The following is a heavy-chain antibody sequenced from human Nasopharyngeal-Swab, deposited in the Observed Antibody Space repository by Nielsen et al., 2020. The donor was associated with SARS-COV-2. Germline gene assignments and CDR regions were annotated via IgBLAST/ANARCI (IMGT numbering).Heavy chain of an antibody. CDR2: IYHSGST. J-gene: IGHJ4*02. V-gene: IGHV4-38-2*02. CDR3: ARGRIAVAGNYFDY. D-gene: IGHD6-19*01. CDR1: GYSISSGYY. Sequence: SETLSLTCTVSGYSISSGYYWGWIRQPPGKGLEWIGSIYHSGSTYYNPSLKSRVTISVDTSKNQFSLKLSSVTAADTAAYYCARGRIAVAGNYFDYWGQGTLVTVSS.